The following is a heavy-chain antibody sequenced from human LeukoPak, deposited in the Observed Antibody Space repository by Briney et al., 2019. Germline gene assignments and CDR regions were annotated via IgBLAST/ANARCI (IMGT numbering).Heavy chain of an antibody. Sequence: PSQTLSLTFTVSGGSISSGSYYWSWIRQPAGKGLEWIGRIYTSGSTNYNPSLKSRVTISADTSKNQFSLKLSSVTAADTAVYYCARAPPPANWNDRDYYYYYYMDVWGKGTTVTVSS. CDR1: GGSISSGSYY. CDR2: IYTSGST. V-gene: IGHV4-61*02. D-gene: IGHD1-1*01. CDR3: ARAPPPANWNDRDYYYYYYMDV. J-gene: IGHJ6*03.